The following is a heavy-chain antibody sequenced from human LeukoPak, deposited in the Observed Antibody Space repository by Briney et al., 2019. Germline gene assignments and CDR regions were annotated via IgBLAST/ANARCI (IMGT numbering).Heavy chain of an antibody. CDR1: GGSISSSNW. J-gene: IGHJ4*02. V-gene: IGHV4-4*02. D-gene: IGHD3-10*01. CDR3: ARLRGVYGSGSYSLPDY. Sequence: SETLSLTCAVSGGSISSSNWWSWVRQPPGKGLEWIGEIYHSGSTNYNPSLKSRVTISVDTSKNQFSLKLSSVTAADTAVYYCARLRGVYGSGSYSLPDYWGQGTLVTVSS. CDR2: IYHSGST.